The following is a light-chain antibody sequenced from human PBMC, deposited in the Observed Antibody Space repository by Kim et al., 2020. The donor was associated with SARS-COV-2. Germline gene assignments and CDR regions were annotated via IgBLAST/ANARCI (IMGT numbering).Light chain of an antibody. Sequence: DIQMTQSPSSLSASVGDRVTITCQASQDISEYVNWYQQKPGKAPELLIYHVSTLEDGVPSRFRGSGSRTDFTFTISSLQPEDIATYYCLQYKNVPYTFGQGTKLEI. V-gene: IGKV1-33*01. CDR2: HVS. CDR1: QDISEY. CDR3: LQYKNVPYT. J-gene: IGKJ2*01.